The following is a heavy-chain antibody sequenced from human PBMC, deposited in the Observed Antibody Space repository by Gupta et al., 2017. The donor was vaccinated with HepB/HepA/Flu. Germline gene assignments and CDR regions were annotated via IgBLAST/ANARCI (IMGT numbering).Heavy chain of an antibody. Sequence: QVQLQQSGPGLVKPSQTLSLTCAISGDSVSSNSAAWNWIRQSPSRCLEWLGRTYYRSKWYNDYAVSVKSRITINPDTSKNQFSLQLNSVTPEDTAVYYCARDYAVVVAATPLYYYGMDVWGQGTTVTVSS. CDR1: GDSVSSNSAA. CDR2: TYYRSKWYN. J-gene: IGHJ6*02. D-gene: IGHD2-15*01. CDR3: ARDYAVVVAATPLYYYGMDV. V-gene: IGHV6-1*01.